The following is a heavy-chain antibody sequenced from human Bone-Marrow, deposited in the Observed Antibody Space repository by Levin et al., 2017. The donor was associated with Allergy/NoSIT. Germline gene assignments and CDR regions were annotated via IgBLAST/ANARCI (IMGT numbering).Heavy chain of an antibody. Sequence: ASVKVSCKASGYTFIGYYIHWVRQAPGQGLEWIGWINPNSAAKNYAQNFQGRVTLTRDSSISTAYMELSSLTSDDTAMYYCARNRRLYSAYEGAADYWGQGTLVTVSS. J-gene: IGHJ4*02. CDR1: GYTFIGYY. D-gene: IGHD5-12*01. CDR2: INPNSAAK. CDR3: ARNRRLYSAYEGAADY. V-gene: IGHV1-2*02.